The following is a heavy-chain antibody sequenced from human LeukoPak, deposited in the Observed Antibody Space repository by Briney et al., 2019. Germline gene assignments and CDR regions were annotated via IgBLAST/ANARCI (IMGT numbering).Heavy chain of an antibody. J-gene: IGHJ4*01. CDR2: IYTSGST. CDR1: GGSISSFY. Sequence: SETLSLTCTVSGGSISSFYMSWIRQPAGKGLEWIWHIYTSGSTNYNPSLKSRVTISVDKSKNQVSLKLTSLTAADTAVYYCARRQVLDYWGHGILVTVSS. V-gene: IGHV4-4*07. CDR3: ARRQVLDY.